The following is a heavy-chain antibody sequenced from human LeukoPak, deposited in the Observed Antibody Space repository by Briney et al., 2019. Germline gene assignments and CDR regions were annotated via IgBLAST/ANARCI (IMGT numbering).Heavy chain of an antibody. CDR1: GFTFSSNW. J-gene: IGHJ3*02. CDR2: INRDGSSI. D-gene: IGHD2-15*01. Sequence: PGGSLRLSCAASGFTFSSNWMYWVRQASGKGLVWVSRINRDGSSIGYADSVKGRFTISRDNARNTLYLQMNSLRAEDTALYYCASGGRVGDIFDIWGRGTMVTVSS. CDR3: ASGGRVGDIFDI. V-gene: IGHV3-74*01.